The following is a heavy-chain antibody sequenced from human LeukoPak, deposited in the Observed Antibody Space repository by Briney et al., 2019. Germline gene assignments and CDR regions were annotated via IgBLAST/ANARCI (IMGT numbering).Heavy chain of an antibody. CDR3: AGVMKVRGITFFGMDV. CDR1: GGSISNYY. Sequence: SETLSLTCTVSGGSISNYYWSWIRQPPGKGLEWIGYIFYTGSTAYNSSLESRVTISVDSSKNQVSLRLNSVTAADTAVYYCAGVMKVRGITFFGMDVWGQGTTVAVSS. J-gene: IGHJ6*02. V-gene: IGHV4-59*01. D-gene: IGHD3-10*01. CDR2: IFYTGST.